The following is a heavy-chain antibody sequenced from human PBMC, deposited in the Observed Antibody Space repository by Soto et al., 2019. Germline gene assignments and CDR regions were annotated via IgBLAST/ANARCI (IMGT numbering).Heavy chain of an antibody. CDR2: IYDSWST. J-gene: IGHJ4*02. Sequence: SETLSLTCTVSGGSVSSGSYYWSWIRQPQGKGLEWSGYIYDSWSTNYNPSLKSRVTIAVDTSKNQFSLKLSSVTAADTAVYYCARVHNTVTTAVWGQGTLVTVSS. V-gene: IGHV4-61*01. CDR3: ARVHNTVTTAV. D-gene: IGHD4-17*01. CDR1: GGSVSSGSYY.